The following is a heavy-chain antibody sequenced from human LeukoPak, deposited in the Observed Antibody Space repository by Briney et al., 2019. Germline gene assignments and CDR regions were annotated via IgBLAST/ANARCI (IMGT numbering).Heavy chain of an antibody. D-gene: IGHD1-1*01. J-gene: IGHJ6*02. CDR2: IYTTGTA. CDR1: GGSIGPYY. V-gene: IGHV4-4*07. CDR3: ARDVRTGTTPYYYGMDV. Sequence: NPSETLSLTCLLSGGSIGPYYWSWIRQAAGKGPEWIGRIYTTGTADYNPSLKSRVTISVDTSKNQFSLKVRSVTAADTAVYYCARDVRTGTTPYYYGMDVWGQGTTVTVSS.